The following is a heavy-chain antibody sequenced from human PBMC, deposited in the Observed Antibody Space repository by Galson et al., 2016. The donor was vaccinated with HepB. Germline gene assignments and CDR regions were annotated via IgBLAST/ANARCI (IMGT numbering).Heavy chain of an antibody. CDR1: GGTFTSYA. CDR3: ARVRDGYNHYYYYGMDV. CDR2: IIPIFVTS. V-gene: IGHV1-69*13. Sequence: SVKVSCKASGGTFTSYAISWVRQAPGQGLEWMGGIIPIFVTSNYAQRFQGRVTITADESTSTAYMGLSSLRSEDPAVYYCARVRDGYNHYYYYGMDVWGQGTTVTVSS. D-gene: IGHD5-24*01. J-gene: IGHJ6*02.